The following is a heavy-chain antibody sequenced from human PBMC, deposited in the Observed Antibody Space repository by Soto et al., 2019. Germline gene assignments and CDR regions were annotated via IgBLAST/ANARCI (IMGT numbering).Heavy chain of an antibody. J-gene: IGHJ4*02. V-gene: IGHV3-23*01. D-gene: IGHD4-4*01. CDR3: AKAIRVTDDY. CDR1: RFTFSTYD. CDR2: IRGSGANT. Sequence: PGGSLRLSCATSRFTFSTYDMSCDRQAPGKGLEWVSAIRGSGANTYYADSVKGRFTISRDNSKNTLYLQMNSLRAEDTAVYYCAKAIRVTDDYWGQGTLVIVSS.